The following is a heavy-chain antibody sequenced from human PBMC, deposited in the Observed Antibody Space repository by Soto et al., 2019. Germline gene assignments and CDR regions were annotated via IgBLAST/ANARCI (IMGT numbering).Heavy chain of an antibody. CDR2: INSDGSST. CDR1: GFPFSSYW. Sequence: EVQLVESGGGLVQPGGSLRLSCAASGFPFSSYWTHWVRQAPGKGLVWVSRINSDGSSTFYADSVKGRFTISRDNAKNTVYLQMNSLRAEDTAVYYCASHLYCSGGSCFDYWGQGTLVTVSS. J-gene: IGHJ4*02. CDR3: ASHLYCSGGSCFDY. D-gene: IGHD2-15*01. V-gene: IGHV3-74*01.